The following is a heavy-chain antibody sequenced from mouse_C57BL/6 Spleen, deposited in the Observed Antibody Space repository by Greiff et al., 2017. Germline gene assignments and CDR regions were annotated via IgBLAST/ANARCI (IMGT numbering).Heavy chain of an antibody. J-gene: IGHJ3*01. Sequence: VQLQQSGPELVKPGASVKISCKASGYAFSSSWMNWVKQRPGKGLEWIGRIYPGDGDTNYNGKFKGKATLTADKSSSTAYMQLSSLTSEDSAVYFCAREGRGRGFAYWGQGTLVTVSA. CDR3: AREGRGRGFAY. CDR2: IYPGDGDT. V-gene: IGHV1-82*01. CDR1: GYAFSSSW. D-gene: IGHD3-3*01.